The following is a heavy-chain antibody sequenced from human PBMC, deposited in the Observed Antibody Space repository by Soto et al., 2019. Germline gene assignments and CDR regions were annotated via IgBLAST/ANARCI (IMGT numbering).Heavy chain of an antibody. Sequence: QMQLVQSGPEVKKPGTSVKVSCKASGFTFTSSAVQWVRQARGQRLEWMGWIVVGTGNTNYAQNFHERVTITRDMSTSTAYMELSSLRSEDTAVYYCAADNWNYKHYYYGMDVWGQGTTVTVSS. D-gene: IGHD1-7*01. CDR3: AADNWNYKHYYYGMDV. V-gene: IGHV1-58*01. CDR1: GFTFTSSA. CDR2: IVVGTGNT. J-gene: IGHJ6*02.